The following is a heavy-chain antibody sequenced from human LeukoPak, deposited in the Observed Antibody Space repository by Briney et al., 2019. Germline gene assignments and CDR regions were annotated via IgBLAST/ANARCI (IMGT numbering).Heavy chain of an antibody. D-gene: IGHD3-9*01. V-gene: IGHV3-21*01. CDR1: GFTFSSYS. J-gene: IGHJ4*02. CDR2: ISSSSSYI. Sequence: GGSLRLSCAASGFTFSSYSMNWVRQAPGKGLEWVSSISSSSSYIYYADSVKGRFTISRDSAKNSLYLQMNSLRAEDTAVYYCARAKLSTYYDILTGTPSDYWGQGTLVTVSS. CDR3: ARAKLSTYYDILTGTPSDY.